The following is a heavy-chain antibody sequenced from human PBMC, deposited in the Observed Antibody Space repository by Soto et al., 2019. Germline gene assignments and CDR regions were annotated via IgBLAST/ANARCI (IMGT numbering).Heavy chain of an antibody. D-gene: IGHD3-22*01. Sequence: QVQLQESGPGLVKPSETLSLTCTVSGGSVSSGSCYWTWIRQPPGKGLEWIGQIYYSGSTNYNPSLKSRVTISVDTSKNQCSLKLSSVTAADTAVYYCARVYDSSGYYWGYFDLWGRGTLVTVSS. V-gene: IGHV4-61*01. J-gene: IGHJ2*01. CDR2: IYYSGST. CDR1: GGSVSSGSCY. CDR3: ARVYDSSGYYWGYFDL.